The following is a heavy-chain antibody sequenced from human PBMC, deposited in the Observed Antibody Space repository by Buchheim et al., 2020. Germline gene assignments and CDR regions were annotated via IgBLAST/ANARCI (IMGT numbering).Heavy chain of an antibody. CDR2: INPNSGGT. V-gene: IGHV1-2*04. CDR3: ARDFNFWSGYVVPPNYGMDV. D-gene: IGHD3-3*01. CDR1: GYTFTGYY. J-gene: IGHJ6*02. Sequence: QVQLVQSGAEVKKPGASVKVSCKASGYTFTGYYMHWVRQAPGQGLEWMGWINPNSGGTNYAQKFQGWVTMTRDTSISTAYMKLSRLRSDDTAVYYCARDFNFWSGYVVPPNYGMDVWGQGTT.